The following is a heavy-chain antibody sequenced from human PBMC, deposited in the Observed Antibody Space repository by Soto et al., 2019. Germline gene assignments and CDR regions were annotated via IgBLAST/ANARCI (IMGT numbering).Heavy chain of an antibody. V-gene: IGHV3-30*18. CDR1: GFTFSSYG. Sequence: GGSLRLSCAASGFTFSSYGMHWVRQAPGKGLEWVAVISYDGSNKYYADSVKGRFTISRDNSKNTLYLQMNSLRAEDTAVYYCAKDGYGLDYWGQGTLVTVSS. CDR3: AKDGYGLDY. J-gene: IGHJ4*02. D-gene: IGHD5-12*01. CDR2: ISYDGSNK.